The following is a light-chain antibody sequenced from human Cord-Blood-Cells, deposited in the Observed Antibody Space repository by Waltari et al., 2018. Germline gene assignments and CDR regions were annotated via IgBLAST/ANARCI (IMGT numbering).Light chain of an antibody. CDR2: DAS. Sequence: QSALTQPASVSGSPGQSITISCTGTSSAVGGCNSVPWYQQHPGKDPKLMIYDASKRPSGVSNRFSGSKSGNTASLTISGLQAEDEADYYCSSYTSSSTWVFGGGTKLTVL. CDR1: SSAVGGCNS. CDR3: SSYTSSSTWV. V-gene: IGLV2-14*01. J-gene: IGLJ3*02.